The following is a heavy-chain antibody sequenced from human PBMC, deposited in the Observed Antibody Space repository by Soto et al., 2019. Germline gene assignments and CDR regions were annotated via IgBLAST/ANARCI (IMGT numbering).Heavy chain of an antibody. CDR2: INHSGST. CDR3: ARWSDYYGSGSYYNWDY. Sequence: QVQLQQWGAGLLKPSETLSLTCAVYGGSFSGYYWSWIRQPPGKGLEWIGEINHSGSTNYNPSLKSRVTISVDTSKNQFSLKLSSVTAADTAVYYCARWSDYYGSGSYYNWDYWGQGTLVTVSS. CDR1: GGSFSGYY. D-gene: IGHD3-10*01. J-gene: IGHJ4*02. V-gene: IGHV4-34*01.